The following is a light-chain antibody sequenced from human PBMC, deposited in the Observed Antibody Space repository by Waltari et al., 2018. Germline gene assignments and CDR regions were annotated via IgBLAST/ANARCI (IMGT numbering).Light chain of an antibody. V-gene: IGLV2-8*01. J-gene: IGLJ2*01. CDR1: SSDVGRSHY. CDR3: SSYAGSNNVV. CDR2: EVS. Sequence: QSALTQPPSASGSPGQSVTISCTGTSSDVGRSHYVSWYQQHPGKAPTLMIYEVSKRPSGVPARLSGSKSGNTASLTVSGLQAEDEADYYCSSYAGSNNVVFGGGTKLTVL.